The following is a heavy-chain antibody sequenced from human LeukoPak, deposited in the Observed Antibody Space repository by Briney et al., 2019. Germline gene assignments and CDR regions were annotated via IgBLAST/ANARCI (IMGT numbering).Heavy chain of an antibody. V-gene: IGHV3-23*01. CDR2: IGDSGDIT. J-gene: IGHJ4*02. CDR3: AKGGSVSSSSFDY. D-gene: IGHD6-6*01. Sequence: GGSLRLSCAASGFTFSNYAMNWVRQAPGKGLEWVSAIGDSGDITYYAASVKGRFTISRDNSKNTLYLQMNSLRAEDTAVYYCAKGGSVSSSSFDYWGQGTVVTVSS. CDR1: GFTFSNYA.